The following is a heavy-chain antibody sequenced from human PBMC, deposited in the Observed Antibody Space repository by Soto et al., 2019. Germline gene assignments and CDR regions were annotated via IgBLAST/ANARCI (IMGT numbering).Heavy chain of an antibody. CDR1: GGSISSSSYY. J-gene: IGHJ1*01. CDR2: IYYSGST. D-gene: IGHD4-17*01. V-gene: IGHV4-39*01. Sequence: SETLSLTCTVSGGSISSSSYYWGWIRQPPGKGLEWIGSIYYSGSTYYNPSLKSRVTISVDTSKNQFSLKLSSVTAADTAVYYCASAQSYTVTSAEYFQHWGQGTLVTVSS. CDR3: ASAQSYTVTSAEYFQH.